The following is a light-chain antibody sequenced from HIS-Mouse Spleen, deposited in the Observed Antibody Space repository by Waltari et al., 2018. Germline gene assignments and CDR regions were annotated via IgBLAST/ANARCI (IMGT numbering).Light chain of an antibody. CDR2: DVS. CDR1: SSDVGGYNS. V-gene: IGLV2-11*01. CDR3: CSYAGSYTL. Sequence: QSALTQPRSVSGSPGQSVTISCTGTSSDVGGYNSVSWYQQHPGQAPNIMIYDVSKRPSGVPDRFSGSKSGNTASLTISGLQAEDEADYYCCSYAGSYTLFGGGTKLTVL. J-gene: IGLJ3*02.